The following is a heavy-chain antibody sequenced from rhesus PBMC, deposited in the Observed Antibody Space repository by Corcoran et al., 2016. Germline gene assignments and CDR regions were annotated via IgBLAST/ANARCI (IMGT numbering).Heavy chain of an antibody. CDR3: ARRGTRFDV. J-gene: IGHJ5-1*01. Sequence: QVQLQESGPELVKPSETLSLTCAVSGGSITRYYWSWILQPPGQGLEWIGFIGGSTGSTNYNPSLKSRVTISTDTSKNHFSLKLNSGTAADTAVYYCARRGTRFDVWGPGVLVTVSS. CDR1: GGSITRYY. D-gene: IGHD1-44*01. CDR2: IGGSTGST. V-gene: IGHV4-165*01.